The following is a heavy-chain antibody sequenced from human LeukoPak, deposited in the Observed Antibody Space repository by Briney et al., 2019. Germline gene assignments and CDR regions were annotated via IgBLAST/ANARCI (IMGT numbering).Heavy chain of an antibody. CDR2: INHSGST. Sequence: SETLSLTCAVYGGSFSGYYWSWIRQPPGKGLEWIGEINHSGSTNYNPSLQSRVTISVDTSKNQFSLKLSSVTAADTAVYYCARGLMSGSYSDYWGEGTLVTVSS. J-gene: IGHJ4*02. CDR1: GGSFSGYY. V-gene: IGHV4-34*01. D-gene: IGHD1-26*01. CDR3: ARGLMSGSYSDY.